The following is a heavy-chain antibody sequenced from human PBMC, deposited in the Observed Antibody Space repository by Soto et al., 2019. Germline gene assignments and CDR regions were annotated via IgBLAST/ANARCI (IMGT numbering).Heavy chain of an antibody. CDR1: GFTFSSYD. CDR3: ARDQEVGATNYYYYYGMDV. CDR2: IGTAGDT. J-gene: IGHJ6*02. V-gene: IGHV3-13*01. Sequence: GGSLRLSCAASGFTFSSYDMHWVRQATGKGLEWVSAIGTAGDTYYPGSVKGRFTISRENAKNSLYLQMNSLRAEDTAVYYCARDQEVGATNYYYYYGMDVWGQGTTVTISS. D-gene: IGHD1-26*01.